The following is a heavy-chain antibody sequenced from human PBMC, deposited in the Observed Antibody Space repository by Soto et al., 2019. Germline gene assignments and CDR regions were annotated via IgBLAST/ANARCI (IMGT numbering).Heavy chain of an antibody. V-gene: IGHV1-69*13. CDR3: AREAPVAGPIFDY. J-gene: IGHJ4*02. Sequence: ASVKVSCKASGGTFSSYAISWVRQAPGQGLEWMGGIIPIFGTANYAQKFQGRVTITADESTSTAYMELSSLRSEDTAVYYCAREAPVAGPIFDYWGQGTLVTVSS. CDR2: IIPIFGTA. D-gene: IGHD6-19*01. CDR1: GGTFSSYA.